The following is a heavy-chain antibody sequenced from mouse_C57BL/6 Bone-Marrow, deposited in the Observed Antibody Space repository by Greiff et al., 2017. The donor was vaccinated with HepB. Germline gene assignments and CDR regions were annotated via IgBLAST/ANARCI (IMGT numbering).Heavy chain of an antibody. J-gene: IGHJ2*01. V-gene: IGHV3-6*01. CDR2: ISYDGSN. CDR1: GYSITSGYY. CDR3: ARGRKLFDY. Sequence: EVKLEESGPGLVKPSQSLSLTCSVTGYSITSGYYWNWIRQFPGNKLEWMGYISYDGSNNYNPSLKNRISITRDTSKNQFFLKLNSVTTEDTATYYCARGRKLFDYWGQGTTLTVSS.